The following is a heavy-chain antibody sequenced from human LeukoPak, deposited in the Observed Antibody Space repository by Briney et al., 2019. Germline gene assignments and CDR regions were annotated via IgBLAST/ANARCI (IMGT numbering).Heavy chain of an antibody. CDR1: GGSISSYY. V-gene: IGHV4-59*01. CDR3: ASLRGYSYGLDY. J-gene: IGHJ4*02. Sequence: PSETLSLTCTVSGGSISSYYWSWIRQPPGKGLEWIGYIYYSGSTNYNPSLKSRVTISVDTSKNQFSLKLSSVTAADTAVYYCASLRGYSYGLDYWGQGTLVTVS. D-gene: IGHD5-18*01. CDR2: IYYSGST.